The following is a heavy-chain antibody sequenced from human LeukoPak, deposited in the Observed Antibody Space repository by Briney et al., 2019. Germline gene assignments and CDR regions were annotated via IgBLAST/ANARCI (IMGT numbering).Heavy chain of an antibody. D-gene: IGHD3-10*01. CDR1: GYTFTSYD. V-gene: IGHV1-8*01. CDR2: MNPNSGNT. CDR3: ARGYSGSYYKDYYYYMDV. J-gene: IGHJ6*03. Sequence: ASVKVSFKASGYTFTSYDINWVRQATGQGLEWMGWMNPNSGNTGYAQKFQGRVTMTRNTSISTAYMELSSLRSEDTAVYYCARGYSGSYYKDYYYYMDVWGKGTTVTVSS.